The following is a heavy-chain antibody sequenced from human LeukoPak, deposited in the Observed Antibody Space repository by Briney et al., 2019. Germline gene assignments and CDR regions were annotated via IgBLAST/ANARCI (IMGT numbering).Heavy chain of an antibody. D-gene: IGHD1-26*01. V-gene: IGHV1-18*01. CDR1: GYTFTSYG. J-gene: IGHJ6*03. CDR2: ISAYNGNT. Sequence: ASVKVSCKASGYTFTSYGISWVRQAPGQGLEWMGWISAYNGNTNYAQKFQGRVTMTEDTSTDTAYMELSSLRSEDTAVYYCATTQEIVGANYYMDVWGKGTTVTVSS. CDR3: ATTQEIVGANYYMDV.